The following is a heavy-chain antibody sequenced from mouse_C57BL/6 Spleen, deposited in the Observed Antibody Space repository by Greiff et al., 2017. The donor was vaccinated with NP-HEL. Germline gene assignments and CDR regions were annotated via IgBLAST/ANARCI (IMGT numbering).Heavy chain of an antibody. J-gene: IGHJ4*01. CDR1: GYTFTDYE. CDR2: IDPETGGT. D-gene: IGHD2-3*01. CDR3: TRKDDGYYVRAMDY. V-gene: IGHV1-15*01. Sequence: VQLQQSGAELVRPGASVTLSCKASGYTFTDYEMHWVKQTPVHGLEWIGAIDPETGGTAYNQKFKGKAILTADKSSSTAYMELRSLTSEDSAVYYCTRKDDGYYVRAMDYWGQGTSVTVSS.